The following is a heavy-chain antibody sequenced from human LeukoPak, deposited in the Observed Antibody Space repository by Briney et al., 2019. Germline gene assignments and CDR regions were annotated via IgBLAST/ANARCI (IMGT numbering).Heavy chain of an antibody. D-gene: IGHD3-16*01. V-gene: IGHV1-46*01. CDR1: GYTFTSYY. CDR2: INPSGGST. Sequence: ASVKVSCKASGYTFTSYYMHWVRQAPGQGLEWMGIINPSGGSTSYAQKFQGRVTMTRDMSTSTVYMELSSLRSEDTAVYYCARGGRTLHYYYYMDVWGKGTTVTVSS. CDR3: ARGGRTLHYYYYMDV. J-gene: IGHJ6*03.